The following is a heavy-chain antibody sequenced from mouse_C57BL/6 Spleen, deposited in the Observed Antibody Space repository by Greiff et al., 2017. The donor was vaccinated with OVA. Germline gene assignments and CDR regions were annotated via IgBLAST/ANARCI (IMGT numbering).Heavy chain of an antibody. D-gene: IGHD1-1*01. V-gene: IGHV1-80*01. CDR1: GYAFSSYW. Sequence: VQLQESGAELVKPGASVKISCKASGYAFSSYWMNWVKQRPGKGLEWIGQIYPGDGDTNYNGKFKGKATLTADKSSSTAYMQLSSLTSEDSAVYFCAREGTVVNAMDYWGQGTSVTVSS. J-gene: IGHJ4*01. CDR2: IYPGDGDT. CDR3: AREGTVVNAMDY.